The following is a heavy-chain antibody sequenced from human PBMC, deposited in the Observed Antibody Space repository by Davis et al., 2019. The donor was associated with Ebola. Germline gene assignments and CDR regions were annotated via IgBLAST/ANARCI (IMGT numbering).Heavy chain of an antibody. D-gene: IGHD5-12*01. V-gene: IGHV3-30*03. CDR1: GFTFSSYG. J-gene: IGHJ6*03. CDR2: ISYDGSNK. CDR3: ARGGIVAAHRGEYYMDV. Sequence: GESLKISCAASGFTFSSYGMHWVRQAPGKGLEWVAVISYDGSNKYYADSVKGRFTISRDNSKNTLYLQMNSLRPEDTAVYYCARGGIVAAHRGEYYMDVWGKGTTVTVSS.